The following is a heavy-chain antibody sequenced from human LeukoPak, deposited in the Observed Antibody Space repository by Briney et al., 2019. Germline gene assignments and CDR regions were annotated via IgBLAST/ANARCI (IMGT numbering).Heavy chain of an antibody. J-gene: IGHJ6*02. CDR1: GFTFNTYS. Sequence: GGSLRLSCAASGFTFNTYSINWVRQAPGKGLEWLSYISSSSHTIYYADSVKGRFTISRDNAKNSLYLQMNSLRAEDTAVYYCASDPGEVWGQGTTVTVSS. V-gene: IGHV3-48*01. CDR2: ISSSSHTI. CDR3: ASDPGEV.